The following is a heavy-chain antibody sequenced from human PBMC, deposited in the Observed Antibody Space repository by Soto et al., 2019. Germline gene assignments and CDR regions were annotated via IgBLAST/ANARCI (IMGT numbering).Heavy chain of an antibody. CDR1: GYTFTSYY. J-gene: IGHJ3*02. CDR2: INPSGGST. Sequence: ASVKVSCKASGYTFTSYYMHWVRQAPGQGLEWMGIINPSGGSTSYAQKFQGRVTMTRDTSTSTVYMELSSLRSEDTAVYYCARDHGGTVVTPAFDIWGQGTMVTV. V-gene: IGHV1-46*01. CDR3: ARDHGGTVVTPAFDI. D-gene: IGHD2-21*02.